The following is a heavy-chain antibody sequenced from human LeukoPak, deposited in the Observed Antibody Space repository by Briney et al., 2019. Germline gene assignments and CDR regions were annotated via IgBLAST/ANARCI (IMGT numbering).Heavy chain of an antibody. J-gene: IGHJ4*02. CDR2: ISSRGSTI. V-gene: IGHV3-48*03. D-gene: IGHD6-6*01. CDR1: GFTFSSYD. CDR3: ARDLRGREYSSSFAGY. Sequence: GGSLRLSCAASGFTFSSYDVNWVRQAPGKGLEWVSYISSRGSTIYYADSVKGRFTISRDSAKNSLYLQMNSLRAEDTAVYYCARDLRGREYSSSFAGYWGQGTLVTVSS.